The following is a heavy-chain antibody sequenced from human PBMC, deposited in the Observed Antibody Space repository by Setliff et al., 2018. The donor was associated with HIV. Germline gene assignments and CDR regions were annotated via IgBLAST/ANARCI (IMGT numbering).Heavy chain of an antibody. J-gene: IGHJ3*02. Sequence: GGSLRLSCAASGFTFRSHGMIWVRQAPGKGLEWVSYITSSSRTIYYADSVKGRFTISRNNANNSLYLQMNSLRAADMALYDSAKDISPVFNYFEIWGQGTLVTVSS. D-gene: IGHD4-4*01. CDR1: GFTFRSHG. CDR2: ITSSSRTI. CDR3: AKDISPVFNYFEI. V-gene: IGHV3-48*04.